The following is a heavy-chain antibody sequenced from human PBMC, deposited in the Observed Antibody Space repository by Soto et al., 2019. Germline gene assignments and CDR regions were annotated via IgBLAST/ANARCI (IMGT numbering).Heavy chain of an antibody. CDR2: IIPMLTVR. CDR1: GGTFSTYT. J-gene: IGHJ3*01. D-gene: IGHD2-2*01. Sequence: QVHLVQSGAEVKKPGSSVKVSCKAAGGTFSTYTLIWVRQAPGQGLEWMGRIIPMLTVRNSAQKFQGGVTLTADRSTRTAFMELTSLRSDDTAVYYCSIGSWSAETFDVWGQGTMVTVSS. V-gene: IGHV1-69*02. CDR3: SIGSWSAETFDV.